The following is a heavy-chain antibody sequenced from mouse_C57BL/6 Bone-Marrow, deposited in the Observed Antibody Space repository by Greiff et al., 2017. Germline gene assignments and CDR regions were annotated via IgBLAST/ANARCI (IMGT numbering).Heavy chain of an antibody. Sequence: VKLMESGPGLVAPSQSLSITCTVSGFSLTSYGVSWVRQPPGQGLEWLGVIWGDGSTNYHSALISRLSISKDNSKSQVFLKLNSLQTDDTATYYCAKGVYYSNYAWFAYWGQGTLVTVSA. CDR1: GFSLTSYG. D-gene: IGHD2-5*01. J-gene: IGHJ3*01. V-gene: IGHV2-3*01. CDR3: AKGVYYSNYAWFAY. CDR2: IWGDGST.